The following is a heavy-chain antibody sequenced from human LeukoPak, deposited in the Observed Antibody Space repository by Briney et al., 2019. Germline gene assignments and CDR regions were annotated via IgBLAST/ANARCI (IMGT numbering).Heavy chain of an antibody. Sequence: SVKVSCKASGGTFSSYAISWVRQALGQGLEWMGGIIPIFGTANYAQKFQGRVTITTDESTSTAYMELSSLRSEDTAVYYCARGSGIQLFSYWGQGTLVTVSS. D-gene: IGHD5-18*01. CDR3: ARGSGIQLFSY. V-gene: IGHV1-69*05. J-gene: IGHJ4*02. CDR2: IIPIFGTA. CDR1: GGTFSSYA.